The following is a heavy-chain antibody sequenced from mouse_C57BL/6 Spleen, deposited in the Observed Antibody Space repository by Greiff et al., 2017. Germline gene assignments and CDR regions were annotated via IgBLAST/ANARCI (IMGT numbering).Heavy chain of an antibody. V-gene: IGHV5-6*01. D-gene: IGHD1-1*01. CDR1: GFTFSSYG. CDR3: ASQYYYGSSYWFAY. J-gene: IGHJ3*01. Sequence: EVKLVESGGDLVKPGGSLKLSCAASGFTFSSYGMSWVRQTPDKRLEWVATISSGGSYTYYPDGVQGRFTISRDNAKNTLYLQMSRLKSEDTAMYYCASQYYYGSSYWFAYWGQGTLVTVSA. CDR2: ISSGGSYT.